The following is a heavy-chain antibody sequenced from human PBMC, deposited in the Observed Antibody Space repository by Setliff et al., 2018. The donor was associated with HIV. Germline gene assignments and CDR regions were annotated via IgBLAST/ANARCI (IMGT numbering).Heavy chain of an antibody. J-gene: IGHJ4*02. Sequence: PGGSLRLSCAASGFTFSTSWMNWVRQAPGKGLVWVARINADGSSTSYADSVKGRFTISRDNAKNTVYLQMNSLRAEDTAVYYCARGARGYSYGWGQGTLVTVSS. CDR3: ARGARGYSYG. D-gene: IGHD5-18*01. CDR2: INADGSST. CDR1: GFTFSTSW. V-gene: IGHV3-74*01.